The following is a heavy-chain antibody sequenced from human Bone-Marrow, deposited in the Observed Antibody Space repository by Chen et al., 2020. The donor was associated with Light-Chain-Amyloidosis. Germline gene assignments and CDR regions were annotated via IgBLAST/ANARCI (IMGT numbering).Heavy chain of an antibody. CDR3: ARHRPDDYNSYFDY. D-gene: IGHD4-4*01. CDR2: ISAGRNIGT. J-gene: IGHJ4*02. V-gene: IGHV3-11*06. Sequence: QVQLVESGGGLVKPGGSLRLSCAASGFTFRDYHMSWIRQAPGKGLEWGSYISAGRNIGTKYADSVKGRFTISRENAKNSLHLQLKSLRAEDTDVYYCARHRPDDYNSYFDYWGQGTLVTVSS. CDR1: GFTFRDYH.